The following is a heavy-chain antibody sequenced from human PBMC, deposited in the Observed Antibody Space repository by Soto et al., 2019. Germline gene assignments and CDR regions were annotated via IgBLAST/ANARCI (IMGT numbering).Heavy chain of an antibody. V-gene: IGHV4-38-2*01. J-gene: IGHJ6*02. Sequence: SETLSLTCVVSNYSISSGYFWGWIRQPPGKGLEWIGTIYHSGSTYYNPSLKSRVTVSVDTSKNQFSLKLTSVTAADTAIYYCARSLXCTTSSCSYYYYYGMDVWGQGTTVTVSS. CDR2: IYHSGST. D-gene: IGHD2-2*01. CDR3: ARSLXCTTSSCSYYYYYGMDV. CDR1: NYSISSGYF.